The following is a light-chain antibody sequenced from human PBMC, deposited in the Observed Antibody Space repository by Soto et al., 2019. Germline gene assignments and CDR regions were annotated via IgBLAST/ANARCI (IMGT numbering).Light chain of an antibody. Sequence: EVVLTQSPVTLSFSPGARATLSCRASQSFRGLLAWYQQKPGQAPRLLIYDAYNRATGIPPRFGGSGSGTDFTLTISSLEPEDSAVYYCQQRHMWPITFGQGTRLEIK. CDR2: DAY. CDR1: QSFRGL. V-gene: IGKV3-11*01. J-gene: IGKJ5*01. CDR3: QQRHMWPIT.